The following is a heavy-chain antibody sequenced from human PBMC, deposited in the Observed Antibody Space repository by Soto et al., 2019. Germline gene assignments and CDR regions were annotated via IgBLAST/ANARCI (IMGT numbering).Heavy chain of an antibody. D-gene: IGHD3-22*01. V-gene: IGHV4-30-4*01. J-gene: IGHJ3*02. CDR2: IYYSGST. CDR3: ARDSMGEVVAPRAFDI. CDR1: GFSISSGDYY. Sequence: ASEALSLTCTVSGFSISSGDYYWVWIRQPPGKGLEWIGYIYYSGSTYYNPSLKSRVTISVDTSKNQFSLKLSSVTAADTAVYYCARDSMGEVVAPRAFDIWGQGTMVTVSS.